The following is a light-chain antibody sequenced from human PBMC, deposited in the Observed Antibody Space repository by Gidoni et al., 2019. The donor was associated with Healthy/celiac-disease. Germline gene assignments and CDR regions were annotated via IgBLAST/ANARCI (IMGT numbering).Light chain of an antibody. J-gene: IGLJ3*02. Sequence: QSALTQPASVSGAPGQSITIPCTGTSSDVGGFNYVSWYQQHPGKAPKLMIYEVINRPSGISNRFSGSKSGNTASLTISGLQAEDEADYYCISYTTSSTLRVFGGGTKLTVL. CDR2: EVI. V-gene: IGLV2-14*01. CDR1: SSDVGGFNY. CDR3: ISYTTSSTLRV.